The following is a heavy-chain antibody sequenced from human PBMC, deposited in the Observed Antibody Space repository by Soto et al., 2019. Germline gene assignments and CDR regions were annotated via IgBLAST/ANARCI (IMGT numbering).Heavy chain of an antibody. J-gene: IGHJ2*01. CDR2: INPKRGGT. CDR3: ARDSGIPGRYWYFGL. Sequence: QVQLVHSGAEVKKPGASVKVSCTTYGYTFSDYFLHWVRQAPGQGPEWMGFINPKRGGTECAPKFQGRVTMTRDTSSSTVYMYLSGMTSDDTAIYYCARDSGIPGRYWYFGLWGRGTLVTVSS. CDR1: GYTFSDYF. V-gene: IGHV1-2*02. D-gene: IGHD2-21*01.